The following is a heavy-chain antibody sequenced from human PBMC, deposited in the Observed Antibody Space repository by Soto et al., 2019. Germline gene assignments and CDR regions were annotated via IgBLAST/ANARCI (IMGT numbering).Heavy chain of an antibody. CDR3: ARSYGMDV. CDR1: GFYFSSYW. CDR2: INQNGSEK. Sequence: GGSLSLSCAASGFYFSSYWMTWVRQAPGKGLEWVANINQNGSEKYYVDSVKGRFTVSRDNAKNSLYLQMISLRAEDTAVYYCARSYGMDVWGQGTTVTVSS. J-gene: IGHJ6*02. V-gene: IGHV3-7*05.